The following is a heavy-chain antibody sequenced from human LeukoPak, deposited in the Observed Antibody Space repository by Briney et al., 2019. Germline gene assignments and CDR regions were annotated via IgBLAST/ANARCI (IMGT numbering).Heavy chain of an antibody. D-gene: IGHD2-2*01. CDR3: ARAYCSSTSCENQGRVDWFDP. J-gene: IGHJ5*02. Sequence: GASVNVSCKASGYTFTGYYMHWVRQAPGQGLEWMGWINPNSGGTNYAQKFQGRVTMTRDTSISTAYMELSRLRSDDTAVYYCARAYCSSTSCENQGRVDWFDPWGQGTLVTVSS. CDR1: GYTFTGYY. CDR2: INPNSGGT. V-gene: IGHV1-2*02.